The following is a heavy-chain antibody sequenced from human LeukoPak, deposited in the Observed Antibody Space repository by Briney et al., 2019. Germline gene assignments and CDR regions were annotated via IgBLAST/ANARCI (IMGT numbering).Heavy chain of an antibody. D-gene: IGHD3-22*01. CDR1: GDTFSSYY. J-gene: IGHJ6*03. CDR3: ARGPGGRSGYYPLEDYYYYYYMDV. Sequence: ASVKVSCKASGDTFSSYYVHWVRQAPGQGLEWMGIMNPSGGSIRYAQKFQGRVTMTTDTSTSTAYMELRSLTSDDTAVYYCARGPGGRSGYYPLEDYYYYYYMDVWGKGTTVTVSS. V-gene: IGHV1-46*01. CDR2: MNPSGGSI.